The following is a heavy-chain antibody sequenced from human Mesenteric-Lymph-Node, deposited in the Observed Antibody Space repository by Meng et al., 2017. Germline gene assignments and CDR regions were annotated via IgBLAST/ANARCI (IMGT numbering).Heavy chain of an antibody. CDR1: GGSLSGYY. CDR3: ARGGATPMIIKY. CDR2: VYHNGVT. D-gene: IGHD3-10*01. V-gene: IGHV4-34*02. J-gene: IGHJ4*02. Sequence: QVQLKQWGAEVLKPSETLSLTCAGYGGSLSGYYWSWSRQPPGKGLEWMGEVYHNGVTKYSPSLRSRVVISIDTSKNQFSLNLRSVSAADTAMYYCARGGATPMIIKYWGPGTLVTVS.